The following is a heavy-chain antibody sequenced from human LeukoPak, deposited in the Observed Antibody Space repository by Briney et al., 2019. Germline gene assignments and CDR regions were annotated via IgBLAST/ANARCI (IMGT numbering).Heavy chain of an antibody. D-gene: IGHD3-10*01. J-gene: IGHJ4*02. CDR3: ARGFGDC. CDR1: GFTFSRSW. Sequence: EGSLRLSCAASGFTFSRSWMIWARQAPGKGLEWVANIKEDGSQKFYVDSVKGRFTISRDNARNSLYLQMSSLRAEDTAVYYCARGFGDCWGQGTLVTVSS. CDR2: IKEDGSQK. V-gene: IGHV3-7*04.